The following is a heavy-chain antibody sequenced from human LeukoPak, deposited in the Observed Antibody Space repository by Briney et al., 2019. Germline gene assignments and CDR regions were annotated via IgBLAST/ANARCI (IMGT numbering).Heavy chain of an antibody. CDR2: IYTSGST. D-gene: IGHD3-22*01. Sequence: SETLSLTCTVSGGSISSYYWSWIRQPAGKGLEWIGRIYTSGSTNYNPSLKSRVTMSVDTSKNQFSLKLSSVTAADTAVYYCARVAGGIVVVSGAFDIWGQGTMVTVSS. CDR3: ARVAGGIVVVSGAFDI. CDR1: GGSISSYY. J-gene: IGHJ3*02. V-gene: IGHV4-4*07.